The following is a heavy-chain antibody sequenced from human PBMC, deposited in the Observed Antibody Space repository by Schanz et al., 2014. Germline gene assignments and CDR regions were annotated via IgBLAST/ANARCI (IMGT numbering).Heavy chain of an antibody. J-gene: IGHJ6*02. Sequence: EVQLVESGGGLVQPGGSLRLSCAASGFTFNNYDMNWVRLVPGKGLECVSGISGGGGSAYSAASVKGRFTISRDNTKNTQYLQMSSLRAEDTAMYYCARRVPDSFGLEVWGQGATVTVSS. D-gene: IGHD3-10*01. CDR2: ISGGGGSA. CDR1: GFTFNNYD. V-gene: IGHV3-23*04. CDR3: ARRVPDSFGLEV.